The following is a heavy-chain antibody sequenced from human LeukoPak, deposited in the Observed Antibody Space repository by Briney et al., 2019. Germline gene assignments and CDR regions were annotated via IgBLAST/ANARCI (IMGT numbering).Heavy chain of an antibody. CDR3: ARAPTVLVGYCSSSSCQADY. D-gene: IGHD2-2*01. V-gene: IGHV3-48*04. CDR1: GFTFSSYS. J-gene: IGHJ4*02. Sequence: GGSLRLSCAASGFTFSSYSMNWVRQAPGKGLEWVSYISSSSTTIYYADSVKGRFTISRDNAENSLYLQMNSLRVEDTAVYYCARAPTVLVGYCSSSSCQADYWGQGTLVTVSS. CDR2: ISSSSTTI.